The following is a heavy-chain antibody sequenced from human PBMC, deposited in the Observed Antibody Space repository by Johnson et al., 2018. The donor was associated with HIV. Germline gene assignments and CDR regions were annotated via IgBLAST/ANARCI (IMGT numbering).Heavy chain of an antibody. Sequence: QVQLVESGGGVVQPGRSLRLSCAASGFTFSRYGMHWVRQAPGKGLEWVAVLWYDGSNQYYADSVKGRFPISSNNSKNTMYLQMNSLRAEDTAVYYCAKPPGKDHGGNSGGIDIWGQGTMVTVSA. J-gene: IGHJ3*02. V-gene: IGHV3-33*06. D-gene: IGHD4-23*01. CDR3: AKPPGKDHGGNSGGIDI. CDR2: LWYDGSNQ. CDR1: GFTFSRYG.